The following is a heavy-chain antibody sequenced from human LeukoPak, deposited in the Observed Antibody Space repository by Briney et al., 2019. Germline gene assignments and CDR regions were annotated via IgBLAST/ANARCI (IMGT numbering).Heavy chain of an antibody. D-gene: IGHD3-16*02. CDR2: IHHDGSI. J-gene: IGHJ4*02. Sequence: SETLSLTCDVSGGSIDSTNWWNWVRQPPGKGPEWIGEIHHDGSINYNPSLKSRVTLSVDKSKNQFSLRLNSVTAADTAMYYCARSHDHLWGNYPDYWGQGTLVTVSS. CDR3: ARSHDHLWGNYPDY. CDR1: GGSIDSTNW. V-gene: IGHV4/OR15-8*01.